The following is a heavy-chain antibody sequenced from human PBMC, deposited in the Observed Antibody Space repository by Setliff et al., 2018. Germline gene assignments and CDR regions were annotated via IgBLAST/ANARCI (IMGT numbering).Heavy chain of an antibody. V-gene: IGHV4-38-2*01. CDR1: GFPIISNYY. CDR3: ARLDTNTYATFDY. J-gene: IGHJ4*02. Sequence: KTSETLSLTCAVSGFPIISNYYWAWIRQPPGKGLEWIGSVLHSGRTPYNPSLKSRVTISADTSKNQFSLKLPSVTAADTAVYYCARLDTNTYATFDYWGQGTLVTVSS. CDR2: VLHSGRT. D-gene: IGHD5-18*01.